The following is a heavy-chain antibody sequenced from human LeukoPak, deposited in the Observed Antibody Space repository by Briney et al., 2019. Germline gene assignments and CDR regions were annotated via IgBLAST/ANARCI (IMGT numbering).Heavy chain of an antibody. D-gene: IGHD5/OR15-5a*01. J-gene: IGHJ4*02. CDR3: ARSLSTDFDY. CDR2: ISTSSLNTI. Sequence: XXXRQAPXXGXEWISYISTSSLNTIHYADSVKGRFTISRDNAKNSLFLQMNSLRAEDTAVYYCARSLSTDFDYWGQGILVTVSS. V-gene: IGHV3-48*04.